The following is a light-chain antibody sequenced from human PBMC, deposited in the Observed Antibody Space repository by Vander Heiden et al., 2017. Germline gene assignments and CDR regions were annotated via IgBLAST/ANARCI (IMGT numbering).Light chain of an antibody. CDR3: QQSYSTPRT. Sequence: DIQMTQSPSFLSASLGDRVTIACRASQGIGTYLNWYKQRPGKPPQVLVYAASTLQSGVPSRFNGSGSGTDFTLAVTSLQPEDFATYFCQQSYSTPRTFGQGTRLEIK. V-gene: IGKV1-39*01. CDR2: AAS. J-gene: IGKJ5*01. CDR1: QGIGTY.